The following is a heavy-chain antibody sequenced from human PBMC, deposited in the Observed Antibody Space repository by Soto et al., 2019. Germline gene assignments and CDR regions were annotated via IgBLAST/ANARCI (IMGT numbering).Heavy chain of an antibody. CDR1: GYTFTSYT. J-gene: IGHJ4*02. CDR2: INIAKGNT. Sequence: QGQLVQSGAEVKKPGASVKVCCKASGYTFTSYTMHWVRQAPGQRPEWMGWINIAKGNTQYSQKLQGRVTFTRDTSASTAYMELSTLRSEDTAVYYCARSSGSFYTLGHWGQGTLVTVSS. CDR3: ARSSGSFYTLGH. D-gene: IGHD3-10*01. V-gene: IGHV1-3*04.